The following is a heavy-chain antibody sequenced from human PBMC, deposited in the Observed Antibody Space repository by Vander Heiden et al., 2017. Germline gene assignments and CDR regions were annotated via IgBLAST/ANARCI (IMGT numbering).Heavy chain of an antibody. V-gene: IGHV3-74*01. CDR1: GFTLSSNW. D-gene: IGHD3-10*01. CDR2: LNGDGSST. J-gene: IGHJ6*02. Sequence: EVQLVESGGGLVQFGGSLRLSCAASGFTLSSNWMHWVRQAPGKGLVWVSRLNGDGSSTAYADYVKGRFTISRDNAKNTLYLQMNSRRVEDTAVYYCARGGGEPGGRLVRGVNYYGVDVWGQGTTVTVSS. CDR3: ARGGGEPGGRLVRGVNYYGVDV.